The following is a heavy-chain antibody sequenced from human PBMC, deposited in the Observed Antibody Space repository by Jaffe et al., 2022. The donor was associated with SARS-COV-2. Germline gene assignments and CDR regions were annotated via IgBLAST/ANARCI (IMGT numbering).Heavy chain of an antibody. V-gene: IGHV3-23*01. CDR1: GFTFSSYA. Sequence: EVQLLESGGGLVQPGGSLRLSCAASGFTFSSYAMSWVRQAPGKGLEWVSAISGSGGSTYYADSVKGRFTISRDNSKNTLYLQMNSLRAEDTAVYYCAKTPSGGFWSGPYWYFDLWGRGTLVTVSS. CDR2: ISGSGGST. J-gene: IGHJ2*01. CDR3: AKTPSGGFWSGPYWYFDL. D-gene: IGHD3-3*01.